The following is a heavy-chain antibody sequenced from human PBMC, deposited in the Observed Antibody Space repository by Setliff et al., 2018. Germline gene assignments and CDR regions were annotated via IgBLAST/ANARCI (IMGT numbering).Heavy chain of an antibody. V-gene: IGHV3-48*01. D-gene: IGHD2-15*01. J-gene: IGHJ4*02. Sequence: LRLSCAASGFTFSSYSMNWVRQAPGKGLEWVSYISSSSSTIYYADSVKGRVTISRDNSKNTVYLQLNSLRAEDAAVYYCARTCSGSGCYAGLESWGQGTPVTVSS. CDR1: GFTFSSYS. CDR3: ARTCSGSGCYAGLES. CDR2: ISSSSSTI.